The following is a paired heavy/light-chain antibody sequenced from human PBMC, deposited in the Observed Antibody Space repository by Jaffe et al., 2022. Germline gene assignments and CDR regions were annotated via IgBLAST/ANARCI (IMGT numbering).Light chain of an antibody. CDR2: SNN. CDR3: AAWDDSLNGLV. Sequence: QTVLTQPPSASGTPGQRVTISCSGSSSNIGSNTVNWYQQLPGTAPKVLIYSNNQWPSGVPDRFSGSKSGTSASLAISGLQSEDEADYYCAAWDDSLNGLVFGGGTKLTVL. V-gene: IGLV1-44*01. CDR1: SSNIGSNT. J-gene: IGLJ2*01.
Heavy chain of an antibody. D-gene: IGHD3-10*01. Sequence: QVQLVESGGGVVQPGGSLRLSCAASGFTFSNYGMHWVRQAPGKGLEWVAFIRDDGSNKYCADSVQGRFSISRDNFKNTLYLQMNSLRAEDTAVYYCAKDLSGSYFWYFDYWGQGTLVTVSS. V-gene: IGHV3-30*02. CDR2: IRDDGSNK. CDR1: GFTFSNYG. J-gene: IGHJ4*02. CDR3: AKDLSGSYFWYFDY.